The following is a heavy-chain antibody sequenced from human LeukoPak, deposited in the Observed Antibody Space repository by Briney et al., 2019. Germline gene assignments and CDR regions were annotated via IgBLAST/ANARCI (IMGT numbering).Heavy chain of an antibody. CDR1: GYSISSGYY. CDR3: ARLGGRIAAAGPNFDY. V-gene: IGHV4-38-2*01. Sequence: SETLSLTXAVSGYSISSGYYWGWIRQPPGKGLEWIGSIYHSGSTYYNPSLKSRVTISVDTSKNQFSLKLSSVTAADTAVYYCARLGGRIAAAGPNFDYWGQGTLVTVSS. D-gene: IGHD6-13*01. CDR2: IYHSGST. J-gene: IGHJ4*02.